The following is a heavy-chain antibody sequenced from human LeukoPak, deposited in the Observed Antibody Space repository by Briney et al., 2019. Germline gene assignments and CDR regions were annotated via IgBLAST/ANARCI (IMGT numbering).Heavy chain of an antibody. Sequence: GGSLRLSCAASGFTFSTYSMNWVRQAPGKGLEWVSYISSSGGTIYYADSVKGRFTISRDNAKNSLYLQMNSLRDEDTAVYYCAGADNRAFDIWGQGTMVTVSS. V-gene: IGHV3-48*02. J-gene: IGHJ3*02. D-gene: IGHD3-9*01. CDR2: ISSSGGTI. CDR3: AGADNRAFDI. CDR1: GFTFSTYS.